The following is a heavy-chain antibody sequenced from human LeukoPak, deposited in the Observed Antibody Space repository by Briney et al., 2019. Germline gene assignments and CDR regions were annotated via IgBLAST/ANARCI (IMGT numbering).Heavy chain of an antibody. CDR3: ARSIIVVVPAATSPFDY. J-gene: IGHJ4*02. Sequence: PGRSLRLSCAASGFTFSSYAMHWVRQAPGKGLEWVAVISYDGSNKYYADSVKGRFTISRDNAKNSLYLQMNSLRAEDTAVYYCARSIIVVVPAATSPFDYWGQGTLVTVSS. CDR2: ISYDGSNK. V-gene: IGHV3-30-3*01. D-gene: IGHD2-2*01. CDR1: GFTFSSYA.